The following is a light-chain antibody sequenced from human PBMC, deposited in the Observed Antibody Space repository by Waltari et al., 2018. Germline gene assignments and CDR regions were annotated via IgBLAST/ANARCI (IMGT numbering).Light chain of an antibody. V-gene: IGKV1-39*01. CDR3: QHSHT. CDR2: LAS. CDR1: QSINKY. Sequence: DIQMTQSPSSLSASVGDRVTITCRASQSINKYLNWYQHKTGKAPKLLIYLASSLQGAVPSRFSGSGSGTDFTLTISDLQPEDFATYYCQHSHTFGQGTKLEI. J-gene: IGKJ2*01.